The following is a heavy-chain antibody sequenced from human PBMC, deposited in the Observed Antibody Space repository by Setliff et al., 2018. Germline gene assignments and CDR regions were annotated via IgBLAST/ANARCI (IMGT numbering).Heavy chain of an antibody. J-gene: IGHJ4*02. Sequence: ASVKVSCKASGFSFSNYGITWVRQAPGRGLEWLGWISGYTGNTNSVQKLRGRVTMTTDTSTSTAYLELGSLTTDDTAVYYCARDEASCGGDCYSRGYFDFWGQGTLGTVSS. CDR3: ARDEASCGGDCYSRGYFDF. CDR1: GFSFSNYG. CDR2: ISGYTGNT. V-gene: IGHV1-18*01. D-gene: IGHD2-21*01.